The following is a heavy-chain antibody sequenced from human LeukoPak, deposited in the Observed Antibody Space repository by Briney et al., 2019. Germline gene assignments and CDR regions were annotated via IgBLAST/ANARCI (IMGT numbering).Heavy chain of an antibody. V-gene: IGHV1-3*02. CDR3: ARGSSSGSDYGTFDI. CDR1: GYIFTRYT. CDR2: SSVANGNT. J-gene: IGHJ3*02. Sequence: ASVKVSCKASGYIFTRYTLYWVRQAPGQRLEWMGWSSVANGNTKYSQEFQGRVTITRDTSASTAYMELSSLTSEDMAVYYCARGSSSGSDYGTFDIWGQGTLVTVSS. D-gene: IGHD6-13*01.